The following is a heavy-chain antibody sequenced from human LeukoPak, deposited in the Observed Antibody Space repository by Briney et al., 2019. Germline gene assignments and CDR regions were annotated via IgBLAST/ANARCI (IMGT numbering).Heavy chain of an antibody. J-gene: IGHJ3*02. CDR1: GYTFTGYY. Sequence: ASVKVSCKASGYTFTGYYMHWVRQAPGQGLEWMGWINPNSGGTNYAQKFQGWVTTTRDTSISTAYMELSRLRSGDTAVYYCARHCSSTSCQHDDAFDIWGQGTMVTVSS. CDR2: INPNSGGT. D-gene: IGHD2-2*01. V-gene: IGHV1-2*04. CDR3: ARHCSSTSCQHDDAFDI.